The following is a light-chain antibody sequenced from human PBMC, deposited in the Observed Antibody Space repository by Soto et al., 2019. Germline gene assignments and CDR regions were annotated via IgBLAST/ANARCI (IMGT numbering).Light chain of an antibody. V-gene: IGLV2-23*02. CDR2: DVS. CDR3: CSYTSGSTYV. Sequence: QSALTQPASVSGSPGQSITISCTGTSSDVGSYNLVTWYQHSPGKAPKLLIYDVSKWPSGVSNRFSGSKSGNTASLTIFGLQAEDEADYYCCSYTSGSTYVFGTGTKVTVL. CDR1: SSDVGSYNL. J-gene: IGLJ1*01.